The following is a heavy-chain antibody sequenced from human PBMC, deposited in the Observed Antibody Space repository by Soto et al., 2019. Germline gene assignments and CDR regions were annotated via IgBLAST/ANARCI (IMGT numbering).Heavy chain of an antibody. Sequence: EVQLLESGGGLVQPGGSLRLSCAVSGVTFSNFAMNWVRQAPGKGLEWISGISHSGTSTYYADSVKGRFTIYRDNSKNTLYLQMNSLTAEDTAVYYCAKGSWVHHGSEGGNWLDPWGQGTLVTVSS. V-gene: IGHV3-23*01. CDR2: ISHSGTST. J-gene: IGHJ5*02. CDR1: GVTFSNFA. CDR3: AKGSWVHHGSEGGNWLDP. D-gene: IGHD3-10*01.